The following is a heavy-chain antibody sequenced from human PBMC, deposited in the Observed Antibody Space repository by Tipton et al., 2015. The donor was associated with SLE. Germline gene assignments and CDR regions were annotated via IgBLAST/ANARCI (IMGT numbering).Heavy chain of an antibody. CDR3: ASCIAAAGTGFDY. Sequence: LRLSCTVSGGSISSGSYYWSWIRQPAGKGLEWIGYIYTSGSTNYNPSLKSRVTISVDTSKNQFSLKLSSVTAADTAVYYCASCIAAAGTGFDYWGQGTLVTISS. V-gene: IGHV4-61*09. J-gene: IGHJ4*02. CDR2: IYTSGST. D-gene: IGHD6-13*01. CDR1: GGSISSGSYY.